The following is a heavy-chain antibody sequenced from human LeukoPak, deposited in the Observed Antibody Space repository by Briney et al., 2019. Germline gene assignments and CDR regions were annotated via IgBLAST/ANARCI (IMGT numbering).Heavy chain of an antibody. Sequence: GGSLRLSCAASGSTFSSYAMSWVRQAPGKGLEWVSSISGSGGHTFYADSVKGRFTVSRDNSRNTLYLQMNSLRAEDTAVYFCAKIASASGSFGDYWGQGTLVTVSS. J-gene: IGHJ4*02. CDR3: AKIASASGSFGDY. D-gene: IGHD3-10*01. CDR1: GSTFSSYA. V-gene: IGHV3-23*01. CDR2: ISGSGGHT.